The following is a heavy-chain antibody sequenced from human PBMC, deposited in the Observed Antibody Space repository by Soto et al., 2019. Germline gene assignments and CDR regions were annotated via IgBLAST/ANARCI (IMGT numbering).Heavy chain of an antibody. CDR1: GFNFMTYS. J-gene: IGHJ4*02. V-gene: IGHV3-21*01. Sequence: GGPLRLSCAASGFNFMTYSLNWVRQAPGKGLEWVASISSSAIYIDYADSVKGRFTISRDNANNSLYLQMNSLRAEDTATYYCVRDGLDYYDTERLYFDKWGQGTLVTVSS. CDR3: VRDGLDYYDTERLYFDK. D-gene: IGHD3-22*01. CDR2: ISSSAIYI.